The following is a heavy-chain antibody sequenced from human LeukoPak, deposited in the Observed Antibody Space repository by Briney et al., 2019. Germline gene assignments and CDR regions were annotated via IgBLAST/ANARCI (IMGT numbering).Heavy chain of an antibody. Sequence: GGSLRLSCAASGFTFNNFAMSWVRQAPGKGLEWVSAISGPGGSTYYADSVRGRFTISRDNSKNTLYLQMTSLRAEDTAVYHCAKDVGSAYYTMKYFDYWGQGTLVTVSS. D-gene: IGHD3-3*01. J-gene: IGHJ4*02. V-gene: IGHV3-23*01. CDR3: AKDVGSAYYTMKYFDY. CDR1: GFTFNNFA. CDR2: ISGPGGST.